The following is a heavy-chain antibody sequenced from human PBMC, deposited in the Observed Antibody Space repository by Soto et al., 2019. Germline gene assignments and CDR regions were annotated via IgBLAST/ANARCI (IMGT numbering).Heavy chain of an antibody. Sequence: PGGSLRLSCAASGFTFSSYGMHWVRQAPGKGLEGVAVKWYDGSNKYYAESVKGRFTISSDNSKDTLYLQMNSLRAEDAAVYYCAKDYDYIWGTYRPWYMDVWGNGTTVTVSS. CDR1: GFTFSSYG. D-gene: IGHD3-16*02. CDR2: KWYDGSNK. CDR3: AKDYDYIWGTYRPWYMDV. V-gene: IGHV3-33*06. J-gene: IGHJ6*03.